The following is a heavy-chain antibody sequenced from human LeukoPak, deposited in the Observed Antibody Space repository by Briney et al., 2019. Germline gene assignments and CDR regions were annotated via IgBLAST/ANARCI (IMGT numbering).Heavy chain of an antibody. CDR3: ARFTQQLWLRYNWFDP. V-gene: IGHV4-34*01. CDR1: GGSFSGYY. J-gene: IGHJ5*02. CDR2: INHSGST. Sequence: PSETLSLTCAVYGGSFSGYYWSWIRQPPGKGLEWIGEINHSGSTNYNPSLKSRVTISVDTSKNQFSLKLSSVTAADTAVYYCARFTQQLWLRYNWFDPWGQGTLVTVSS. D-gene: IGHD5-18*01.